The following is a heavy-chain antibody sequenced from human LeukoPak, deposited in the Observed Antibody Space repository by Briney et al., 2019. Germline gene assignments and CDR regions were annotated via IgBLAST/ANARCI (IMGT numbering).Heavy chain of an antibody. V-gene: IGHV4-59*01. CDR1: GGSISSYY. D-gene: IGHD2-2*01. J-gene: IGHJ4*02. CDR3: ARAGRGGCSSTSCYADY. Sequence: PSETLSLTCTVSGGSISSYYWSWIRQPPGKGLEWIGIIYYSGSTYYNPSLKSRVTISVDTSKNQFSLKLSSVTAADTAVYYCARAGRGGCSSTSCYADYWGQGTLVTVSS. CDR2: IYYSGST.